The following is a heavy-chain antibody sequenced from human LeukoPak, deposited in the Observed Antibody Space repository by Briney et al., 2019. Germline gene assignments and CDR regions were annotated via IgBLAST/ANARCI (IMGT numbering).Heavy chain of an antibody. Sequence: GGSLRLSCAASGFTFSSYAMHWVRQAPGKGLEWVAVISYDGSNKYYADSVKGRFTISRDNSKNTLYLQMNSLRAEDTAVYYCARAEIVGATPFDYWGQGTLVTVSP. J-gene: IGHJ4*02. V-gene: IGHV3-30*04. CDR2: ISYDGSNK. CDR3: ARAEIVGATPFDY. CDR1: GFTFSSYA. D-gene: IGHD1-26*01.